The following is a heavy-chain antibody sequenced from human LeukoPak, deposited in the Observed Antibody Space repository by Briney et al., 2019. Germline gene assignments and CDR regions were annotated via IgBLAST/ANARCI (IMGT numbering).Heavy chain of an antibody. V-gene: IGHV1-8*01. CDR3: ALGFYSSSWSYYYYYYGMDV. CDR1: GYTFTSYD. CDR2: MNPNSGNT. Sequence: ASVKVSCKASGYTFTSYDINWVRQATGQGLEWMGWMNPNSGNTGYAQKFQGRVTMTRNTSISTAYMELSSLRSEDTAVYYCALGFYSSSWSYYYYYYGMDVWGQGTTVTVS. D-gene: IGHD6-13*01. J-gene: IGHJ6*02.